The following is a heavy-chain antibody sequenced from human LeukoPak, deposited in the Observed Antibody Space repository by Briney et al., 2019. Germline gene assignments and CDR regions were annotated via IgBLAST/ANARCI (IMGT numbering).Heavy chain of an antibody. CDR3: ARDQSGAEAFDI. J-gene: IGHJ3*02. CDR1: GFTFGSYS. CDR2: IYSGGST. D-gene: IGHD3-10*01. V-gene: IGHV3-53*01. Sequence: PGGSLRLSCAASGFTFGSYSMNWVRQAPGKGLEWVSVIYSGGSTYYADSVKGRFTISRDNSQNTLYLQMNSLRAEDTAVYYCARDQSGAEAFDIWGQGTIVTVSS.